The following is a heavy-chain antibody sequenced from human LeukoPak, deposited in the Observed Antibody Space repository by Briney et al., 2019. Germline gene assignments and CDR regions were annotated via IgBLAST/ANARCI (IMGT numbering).Heavy chain of an antibody. D-gene: IGHD3-10*01. CDR3: AKDQTTLTYYYGSGSYGY. CDR1: GFTFSSYG. CDR2: IRSSSSDT. J-gene: IGHJ4*02. V-gene: IGHV3-21*01. Sequence: PGGSLRLSCAASGFTFSSYGMNWVRQAPGKGLEWVSSIRSSSSDTYYADSVKGRFTISRDNSKNTLYLQMNSLRAEDTAVYYCAKDQTTLTYYYGSGSYGYWGQGTLVTVSS.